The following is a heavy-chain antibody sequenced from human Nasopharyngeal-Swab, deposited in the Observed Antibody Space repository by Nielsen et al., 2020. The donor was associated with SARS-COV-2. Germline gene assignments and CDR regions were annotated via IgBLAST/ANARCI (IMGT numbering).Heavy chain of an antibody. J-gene: IGHJ4*02. CDR2: IYPADSDT. V-gene: IGHV5-51*01. CDR1: RSIFTTYW. D-gene: IGHD1-26*01. Sequence: GGSLRLSCKGSRSIFTTYWIGWVRQMPGQGLEWMGIIYPADSDTRYSPSFQGQVTISADKSISTAYLQWPSLKASDTAMYYCAKPPTVGAAIDYWGQGTLVIVSS. CDR3: AKPPTVGAAIDY.